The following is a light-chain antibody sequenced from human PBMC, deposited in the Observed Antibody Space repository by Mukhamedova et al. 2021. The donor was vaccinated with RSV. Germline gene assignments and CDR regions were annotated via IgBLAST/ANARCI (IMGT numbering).Light chain of an antibody. V-gene: IGLV2-14*03. J-gene: IGLJ2*01. CDR2: DVT. CDR3: SSYTTTTSL. Sequence: VSWYQQHPGEAPKLIIYDVTKRPSEISDRFSGSKSGNTASLTISGLQAEDEADYYCSSYTTTTSLFGGGTKLTVL.